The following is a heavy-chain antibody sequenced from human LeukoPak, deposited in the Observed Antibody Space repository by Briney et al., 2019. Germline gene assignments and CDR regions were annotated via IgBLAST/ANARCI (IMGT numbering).Heavy chain of an antibody. Sequence: ASVKVSCKASGYTFTGYYMHWVRQAPGQGLEWMGWINPNSGGTNYAQKFQGRVTMTRDTSISTAYMELSSLRSEDTAVYYCARDDPLGSFDPWGQGTLVTVSS. CDR2: INPNSGGT. J-gene: IGHJ5*02. V-gene: IGHV1-2*02. CDR1: GYTFTGYY. CDR3: ARDDPLGSFDP.